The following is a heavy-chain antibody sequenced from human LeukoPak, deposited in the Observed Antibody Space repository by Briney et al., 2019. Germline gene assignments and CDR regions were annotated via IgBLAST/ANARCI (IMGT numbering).Heavy chain of an antibody. Sequence: SETLSLTCAVYGGSFSGYYWSWIRQPPGKGLEWIGEINHSGSTNYNPSLKSRVTISVDTSKNQFSLKLTSVTAADTAVYYCARLAFYGSGNGWGQGTLVTVSS. CDR3: ARLAFYGSGNG. D-gene: IGHD3-10*01. CDR2: INHSGST. J-gene: IGHJ4*02. CDR1: GGSFSGYY. V-gene: IGHV4-34*01.